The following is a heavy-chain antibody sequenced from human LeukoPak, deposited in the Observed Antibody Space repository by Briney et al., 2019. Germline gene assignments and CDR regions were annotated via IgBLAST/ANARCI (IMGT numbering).Heavy chain of an antibody. CDR2: ISGGGSST. J-gene: IGHJ4*02. CDR1: GFTSSTYG. V-gene: IGHV3-23*01. D-gene: IGHD2/OR15-2a*01. CDR3: AKIVRGTWAFDY. Sequence: GGTLRLSCAASGFTSSTYGISWVRQAPGKGLEWVSGISGGGSSTYYADSVKGRFTISRDNSKNALYRQMNSLRAEDTAVYYCAKIVRGTWAFDYWGQGTLVTVSS.